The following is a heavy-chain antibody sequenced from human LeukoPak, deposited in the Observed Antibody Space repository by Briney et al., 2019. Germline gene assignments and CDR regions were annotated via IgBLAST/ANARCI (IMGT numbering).Heavy chain of an antibody. CDR2: INHSGST. V-gene: IGHV4-34*01. J-gene: IGHJ5*02. Sequence: SETLSLTCAVYGGSFGGYYWSWIRQPPGKGLEWIGEINHSGSTNYNPSLKSRVTISVDTSKNQFSLKLSSVTAADTAVYYCARSGTNDFWSGSNWFDPWGQGTLVTVSS. D-gene: IGHD3-3*01. CDR1: GGSFGGYY. CDR3: ARSGTNDFWSGSNWFDP.